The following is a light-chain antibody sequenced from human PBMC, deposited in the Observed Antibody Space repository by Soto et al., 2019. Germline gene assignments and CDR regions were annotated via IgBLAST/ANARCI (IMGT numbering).Light chain of an antibody. J-gene: IGKJ1*01. Sequence: DIQMTQSPSTLPASVGDRVTISCRASQSITHYFAWFHQKPGKATKLLIYDVSTLDIGDRFRFGGNGSRTEFTLTSSDLQPDVFASYYCQHYNSYGTFGQGTKVDIK. CDR3: QHYNSYGT. CDR1: QSITHY. V-gene: IGKV1-5*01. CDR2: DVS.